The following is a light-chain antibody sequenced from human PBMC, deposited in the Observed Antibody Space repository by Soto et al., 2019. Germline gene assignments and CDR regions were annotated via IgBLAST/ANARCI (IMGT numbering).Light chain of an antibody. CDR2: EVS. CDR1: SSDVGGYNY. Sequence: QSALTQPASVSGSPGQSITISCTGTSSDVGGYNYVSWYQQHPDKAPKLMIYEVSNLPSGVSNRFSGSKSGNTAPLTISGLQAEDEADYYCSSYTSSSTRVFGGGTKLTVL. CDR3: SSYTSSSTRV. V-gene: IGLV2-14*01. J-gene: IGLJ3*02.